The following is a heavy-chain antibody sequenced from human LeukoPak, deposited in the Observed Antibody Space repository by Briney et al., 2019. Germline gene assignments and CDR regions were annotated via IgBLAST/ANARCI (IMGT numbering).Heavy chain of an antibody. CDR1: GGTFSSYA. Sequence: SVKVSCKASGGTFSSYAISWVRQAPGQGLEWMGGIIPILGTANYAQKFQGRVTITADESTSTAYMELSSLRSEDTAVYYCARGNYYYDSSGYYYGQFDYWGQGTLVTVSS. D-gene: IGHD3-22*01. J-gene: IGHJ4*02. V-gene: IGHV1-69*01. CDR3: ARGNYYYDSSGYYYGQFDY. CDR2: IIPILGTA.